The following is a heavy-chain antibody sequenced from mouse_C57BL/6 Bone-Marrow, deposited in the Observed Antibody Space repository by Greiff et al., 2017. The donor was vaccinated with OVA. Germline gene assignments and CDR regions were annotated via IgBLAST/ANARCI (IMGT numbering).Heavy chain of an antibody. CDR1: GYTFTSYT. Sequence: QVQLQQSGAELARPGASVKMSCKASGYTFTSYTMHWVKQRPGQGLDWIGYINPSSGYTKYNQKFKDQATLTADKSSSTAYMQLSSLTSEASAVYYCARTYGSSSYYAMDYWGKGTSVTVSS. V-gene: IGHV1-4*01. CDR2: INPSSGYT. J-gene: IGHJ4*01. CDR3: ARTYGSSSYYAMDY. D-gene: IGHD1-1*01.